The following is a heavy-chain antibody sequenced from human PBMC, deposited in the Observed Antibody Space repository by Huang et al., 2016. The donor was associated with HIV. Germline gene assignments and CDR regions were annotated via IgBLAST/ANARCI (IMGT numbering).Heavy chain of an antibody. CDR1: GFTLSDHY. CDR3: TKGYSGVSVYAFDI. V-gene: IGHV3-72*01. Sequence: EEQLVESGGGFVQPGGSLRLSCAGAGFTLSDHYIDWVRQGPGKGLEGVGRSGKRADMYNTEYAASVKGRFAISRDDSKNSLYLHMNSLKTEDTAVYHCTKGYSGVSVYAFDIWGQGTMVTVSS. D-gene: IGHD2-15*01. J-gene: IGHJ3*02. CDR2: SGKRADMYNT.